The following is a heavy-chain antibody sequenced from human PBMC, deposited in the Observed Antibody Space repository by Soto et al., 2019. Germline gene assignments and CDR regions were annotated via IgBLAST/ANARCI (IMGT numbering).Heavy chain of an antibody. CDR3: ARVPAIYGDSLDDAFDI. J-gene: IGHJ3*02. CDR2: IYYSGST. CDR1: GGSISSGGYY. D-gene: IGHD4-17*01. Sequence: QVQLQESGPGLVKPSQTLSLTGTVSGGSISSGGYYWSWIRQHPGKGLEWLGYIYYSGSTYYNPSRKSRGTISVDTSTNQFSLKVSSVAAADTAVYYCARVPAIYGDSLDDAFDIWGQGTMVTFAS. V-gene: IGHV4-31*03.